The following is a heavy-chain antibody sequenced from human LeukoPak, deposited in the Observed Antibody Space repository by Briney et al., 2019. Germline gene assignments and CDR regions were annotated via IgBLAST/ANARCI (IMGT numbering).Heavy chain of an antibody. D-gene: IGHD1-26*01. CDR3: VRGSGSYSVY. CDR2: IYYSGST. CDR1: GGSISSSSYY. V-gene: IGHV4-39*01. Sequence: SETLSLTCTVSGGSISSSSYYWGWIRQPPGKGPEWIGSIYYSGSTYYNPSLKSRVTISVDTSKNQFSLKLSSVTAADTAVYYCVRGSGSYSVYWGQGTLVTVSS. J-gene: IGHJ4*02.